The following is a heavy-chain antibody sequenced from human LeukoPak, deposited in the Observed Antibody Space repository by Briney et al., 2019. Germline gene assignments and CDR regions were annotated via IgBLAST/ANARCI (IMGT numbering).Heavy chain of an antibody. J-gene: IGHJ4*02. Sequence: GGSLRLSCAASGFTFSSYGMHWVRQAPGKGLEWVALIWFDGNNKYYADSVKGRFTISRHNSKNTLYLQINSLRAEDAAVYYCARESTALVRVGATTHFDYWXLGTLVTVSS. CDR2: IWFDGNNK. D-gene: IGHD1-26*01. CDR3: ARESTALVRVGATTHFDY. CDR1: GFTFSSYG. V-gene: IGHV3-33*01.